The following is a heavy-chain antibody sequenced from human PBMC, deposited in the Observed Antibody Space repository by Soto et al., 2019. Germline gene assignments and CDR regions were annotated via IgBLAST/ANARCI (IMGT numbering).Heavy chain of an antibody. J-gene: IGHJ4*02. Sequence: DSVKVSCKASGYTFTGYYMHWVRQAPGQGLEWMGWINPNSGGTNYAQKFQGRVTMTRDTSISTAYMELSRLRSDDTAVYYSATLKSSAYDFWGQVPLVSVSS. CDR2: INPNSGGT. CDR1: GYTFTGYY. V-gene: IGHV1-2*02. D-gene: IGHD6-6*01. CDR3: ATLKSSAYDF.